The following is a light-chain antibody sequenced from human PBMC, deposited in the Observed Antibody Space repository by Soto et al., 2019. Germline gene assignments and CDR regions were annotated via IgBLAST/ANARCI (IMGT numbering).Light chain of an antibody. Sequence: ELVLTQSPGTLSLSPGERATLSCSAIQSVSSSYLAWYQQKPGQAPRPLIYATSSRATDVPDRFSGSGSGTDFTLTISRLEPEDFAVYYCQQYGNSLPWTFGQGTKVDI. CDR2: ATS. V-gene: IGKV3-20*01. CDR1: QSVSSSY. J-gene: IGKJ1*01. CDR3: QQYGNSLPWT.